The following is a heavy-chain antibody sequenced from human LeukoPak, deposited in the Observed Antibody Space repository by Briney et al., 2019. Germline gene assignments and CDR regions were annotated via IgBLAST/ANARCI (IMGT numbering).Heavy chain of an antibody. CDR2: IKQDGSEK. D-gene: IGHD3-3*01. J-gene: IGHJ6*02. CDR3: AKGQGGVLRFLEWLLPSGYGMDV. Sequence: GGSLRLSCAASGFTFSSYWMSWVRQAPGKGLEWVANIKQDGSEKYYVDSVKGRFTISRDNAKNSLYLQMNSLRAEDTAVYYCAKGQGGVLRFLEWLLPSGYGMDVWGQGTTVTVSS. CDR1: GFTFSSYW. V-gene: IGHV3-7*01.